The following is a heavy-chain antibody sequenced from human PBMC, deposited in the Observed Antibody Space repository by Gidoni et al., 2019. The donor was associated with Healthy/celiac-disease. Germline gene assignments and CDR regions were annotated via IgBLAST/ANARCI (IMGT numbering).Heavy chain of an antibody. CDR1: GFTFSSYR. V-gene: IGHV3-7*01. CDR3: ARVPVEAYDFWSGYPSRYGMDV. J-gene: IGHJ6*02. D-gene: IGHD3-3*01. CDR2: IKQDGSEK. Sequence: EVQLVASGGGLVQPGGSLRLSCAASGFTFSSYRMSCVRQAPGKGLEWVANIKQDGSEKYYVDSVKGRFTISRDNAKNSLYLQMNSLRAEDTAVYYCARVPVEAYDFWSGYPSRYGMDVWGQGTTVTVSS.